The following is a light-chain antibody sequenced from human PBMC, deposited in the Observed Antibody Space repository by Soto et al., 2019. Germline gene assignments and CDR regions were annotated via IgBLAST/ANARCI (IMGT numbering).Light chain of an antibody. CDR1: QSISGW. V-gene: IGKV1-5*01. J-gene: IGKJ2*01. Sequence: DIQMTQSPSTLSASVGDRVTITCRASQSISGWLAWFQQKPGKAPKLRIYDASTLESGVPSRFSGSGSGTQFTLTISSLQPDDFATYFCQQYSSYSLSTFGPWTKLEI. CDR3: QQYSSYSLST. CDR2: DAS.